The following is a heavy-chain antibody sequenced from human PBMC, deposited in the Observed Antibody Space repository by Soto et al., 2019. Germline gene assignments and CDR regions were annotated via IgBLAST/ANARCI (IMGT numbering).Heavy chain of an antibody. D-gene: IGHD3-10*02. CDR1: GYIFTNQW. Sequence: EVQLVQSGAXVKKPGESXKISCKGSGYIFTNQWIGWVRQMPGKGLECMGIIYPGDSDTRYSPSFQGQVTISADKSISTAYLQWSSLKASDSAIYYCARRVLRETHFDYWGQGTLVTVSS. CDR3: ARRVLRETHFDY. J-gene: IGHJ4*02. CDR2: IYPGDSDT. V-gene: IGHV5-51*01.